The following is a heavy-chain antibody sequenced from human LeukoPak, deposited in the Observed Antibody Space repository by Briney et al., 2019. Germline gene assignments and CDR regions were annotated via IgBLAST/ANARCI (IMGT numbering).Heavy chain of an antibody. V-gene: IGHV6-1*01. CDR2: NYFRSKRYD. Sequence: SQTLSLTRAISVDSVSNNSATWNWMRQSPSRGLEWLGRNYFRSKRYDDYELFVKSRITINPDTSKNQFSLQLNSVTLGDTAVYFCARASMVSYDAFDIWGQGTMVTVSS. J-gene: IGHJ3*02. D-gene: IGHD2-8*01. CDR3: ARASMVSYDAFDI. CDR1: VDSVSNNSAT.